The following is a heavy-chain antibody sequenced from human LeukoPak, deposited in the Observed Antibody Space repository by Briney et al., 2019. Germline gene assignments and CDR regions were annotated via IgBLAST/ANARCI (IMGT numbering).Heavy chain of an antibody. V-gene: IGHV3-23*01. CDR1: GFAFSSNV. CDR2: TTGDSSYT. CDR3: ARLWTSTQPGGDF. Sequence: PGGSLRLSCAASGFAFSSNVINWVRQAPGKGLEWVSSTTGDSSYTYYADSVKGRFIISRDNSKSTLYLHMSSLRAEDTAVYYCARLWTSTQPGGDFWGQGTLVTVSS. J-gene: IGHJ4*02. D-gene: IGHD3/OR15-3a*01.